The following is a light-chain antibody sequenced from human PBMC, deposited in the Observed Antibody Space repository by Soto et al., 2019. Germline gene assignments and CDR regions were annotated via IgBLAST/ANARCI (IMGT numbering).Light chain of an antibody. Sequence: QSVLTQPPSASGTPGQRVTISCSGSSSNIGSNYVFWYQHLPGTAPKLLIYRNNQRPSGVPARFSGSTSGTSASLAISGLRSEDETDYYCAAWDASLSGVVFGGGTKLTVL. CDR3: AAWDASLSGVV. J-gene: IGLJ2*01. V-gene: IGLV1-47*01. CDR2: RNN. CDR1: SSNIGSNY.